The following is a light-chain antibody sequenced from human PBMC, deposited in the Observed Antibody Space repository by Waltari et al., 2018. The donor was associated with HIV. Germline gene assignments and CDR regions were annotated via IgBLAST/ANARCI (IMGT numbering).Light chain of an antibody. CDR2: SSN. V-gene: IGLV1-44*01. Sequence: QSMLTQHPSASGTPGPRVTISLYGPSATIGRTAVHCYQHLPGTAPKLLLYSSNHRPAGVPDRFSGSKSGTSASLASSGLQSEDEADYYCATWDDSLNGRVFGGGTKLTVL. CDR1: SATIGRTA. CDR3: ATWDDSLNGRV. J-gene: IGLJ3*02.